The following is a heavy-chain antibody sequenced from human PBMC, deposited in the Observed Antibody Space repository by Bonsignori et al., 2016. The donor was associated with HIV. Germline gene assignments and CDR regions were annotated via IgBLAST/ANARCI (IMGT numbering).Heavy chain of an antibody. CDR2: ISSSGRYI. CDR1: GFTFSNCS. V-gene: IGHV3-21*01. D-gene: IGHD6-13*01. Sequence: EVHLVQSGGGLVKPGGSLRLSCEASGFTFSNCSMNWVRQAPGKGLEWVSYISSSGRYIYYADSVKGRFTVSTDNAKTSLYLQMNSLRAEDTAVYYCARSRSRWINPNWFDPGAR. CDR3: ARSRSRWINPNWFDP. J-gene: IGHJ5*02.